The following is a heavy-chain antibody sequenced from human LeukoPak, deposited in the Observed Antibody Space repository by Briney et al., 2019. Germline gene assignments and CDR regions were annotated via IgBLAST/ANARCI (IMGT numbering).Heavy chain of an antibody. CDR3: ARAPYYYDSSGYYYWFDP. D-gene: IGHD3-22*01. J-gene: IGHJ5*02. Sequence: SVKVSCKASGGTFSSYAISWVRQAPGQGLEWMGRIIPIFGTANYAQKFQGRVTITTDESTSTAYMELSSLRSEDTAVYYCARAPYYYDSSGYYYWFDPWGQGTLVTVSS. V-gene: IGHV1-69*05. CDR2: IIPIFGTA. CDR1: GGTFSSYA.